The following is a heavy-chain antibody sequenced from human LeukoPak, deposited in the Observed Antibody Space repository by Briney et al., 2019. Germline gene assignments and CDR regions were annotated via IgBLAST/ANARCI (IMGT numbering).Heavy chain of an antibody. V-gene: IGHV3-43D*03. CDR1: GFTFDDYA. Sequence: SGGSLRLSCAASGFTFDDYAMHWVRQAPGKGLEWVSLISWDGGSTYYADSVKGRFTISRDNSKNSLYLRMNSLRAEDTALYYCAKDGHYYDSSGYYHSSYFDYWGQGTLVTVSS. CDR3: AKDGHYYDSSGYYHSSYFDY. D-gene: IGHD3-22*01. CDR2: ISWDGGST. J-gene: IGHJ4*02.